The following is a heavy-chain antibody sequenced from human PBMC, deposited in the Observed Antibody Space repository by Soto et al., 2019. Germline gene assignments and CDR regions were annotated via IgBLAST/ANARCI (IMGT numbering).Heavy chain of an antibody. CDR1: GFTFSSYW. V-gene: IGHV3-7*05. CDR3: ARGRSSTWYLFDY. CDR2: IKQDGSEK. Sequence: GGSLRLSCAASGFTFSSYWMSWVRQAPGKGLEWVANIKQDGSEKYYVDSVKGLFTIARDNAKNSLYLQTNSLGAEDTAVYYCARGRSSTWYLFDYWGQGTLVTVSS. J-gene: IGHJ4*02. D-gene: IGHD6-13*01.